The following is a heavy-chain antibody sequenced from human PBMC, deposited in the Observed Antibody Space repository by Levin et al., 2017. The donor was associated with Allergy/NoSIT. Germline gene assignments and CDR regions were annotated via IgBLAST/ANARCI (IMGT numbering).Heavy chain of an antibody. V-gene: IGHV3-15*07. CDR2: VQTKAEGRTK. Sequence: GGSLRLSCVASGLDFADAWMSWVRQSPGKGLEWVGRVQTKAEGRTKEYAAPVKGRVSVSREDSKNMVYLQMNNLRVEYTAIYYCTTAPGGGSSFDYWGQGIVVTVSP. CDR3: TTAPGGGSSFDY. J-gene: IGHJ4*02. D-gene: IGHD1-26*01. CDR1: GLDFADAW.